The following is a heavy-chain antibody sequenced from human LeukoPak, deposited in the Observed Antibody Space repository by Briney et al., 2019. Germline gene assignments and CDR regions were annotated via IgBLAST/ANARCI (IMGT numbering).Heavy chain of an antibody. D-gene: IGHD3-22*01. Sequence: PSETLSLTCTVSGGSISSGDYYWSWIRQPPGKGLEWIGYIYYSGSTYYNPSLKSRVTISVDTSKNQFSLKLSSVTAADTAVYYCARVLGSSGYYPPYFDYWGQGTLVTVSS. J-gene: IGHJ4*02. CDR2: IYYSGST. V-gene: IGHV4-30-4*01. CDR1: GGSISSGDYY. CDR3: ARVLGSSGYYPPYFDY.